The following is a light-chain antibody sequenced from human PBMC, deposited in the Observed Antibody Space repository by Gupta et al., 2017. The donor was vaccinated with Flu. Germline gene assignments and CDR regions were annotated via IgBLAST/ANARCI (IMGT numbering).Light chain of an antibody. CDR2: LGS. CDR3: MQALQTPYT. CDR1: QSLLDSNGYNY. V-gene: IGKV2-28*01. J-gene: IGKJ2*01. Sequence: EIVMTQSQLSLSVTPGEPAYISGRSSQSLLDSNGYNYVDWYLQKPGQSTQVLIYLGSNRASGVPDRFSGSGSGTDFTLKISIVEAEDVGVYYCMQALQTPYTFGQGTKVEIK.